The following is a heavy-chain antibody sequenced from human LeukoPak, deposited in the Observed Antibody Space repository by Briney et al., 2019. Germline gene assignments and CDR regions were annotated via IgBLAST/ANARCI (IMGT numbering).Heavy chain of an antibody. V-gene: IGHV3-74*01. CDR2: INSDGSGT. CDR3: ARGGWSHNNWYFDL. Sequence: GGSLRLSCAASGFTFSSYWMHWVRQAPGKGLVWVSRINSDGSGTSYADSVKGRFTISRDNAKNTLYLQMNSLRVEDTAVYYCARGGWSHNNWYFDLWGRGTLVTVSS. CDR1: GFTFSSYW. D-gene: IGHD6-19*01. J-gene: IGHJ2*01.